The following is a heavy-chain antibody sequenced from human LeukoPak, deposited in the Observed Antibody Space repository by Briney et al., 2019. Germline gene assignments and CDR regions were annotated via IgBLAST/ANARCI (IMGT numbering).Heavy chain of an antibody. V-gene: IGHV3-7*05. CDR3: ARFGYNYGMDV. CDR2: INQVGSEK. D-gene: IGHD2-2*02. J-gene: IGHJ6*02. CDR1: GFTFSSYW. Sequence: GGSLRLSCAAFGFTFSSYWMNWVRQAPGKGLEWVANINQVGSEKYYVDSVKGRFTISRDNAKNSLYLQMLSLRAEDTAVYYCARFGYNYGMDVWGQGTTVTVSS.